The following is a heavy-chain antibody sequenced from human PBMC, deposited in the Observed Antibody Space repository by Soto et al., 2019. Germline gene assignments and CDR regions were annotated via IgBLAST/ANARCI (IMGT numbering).Heavy chain of an antibody. CDR1: GYMFTSYV. CDR3: ASLVDYGDPNYYYYGMDV. V-gene: IGHV1-18*04. J-gene: IGHJ6*02. Sequence: AASVKVSCKASGYMFTSYVISWVRQAPGQGLEWMGWINGFNGNTNYAEKFQGRVTITRDTSASTAYMELSSLRSEDTAVYYCASLVDYGDPNYYYYGMDVWGQGTTVTVSS. D-gene: IGHD4-17*01. CDR2: INGFNGNT.